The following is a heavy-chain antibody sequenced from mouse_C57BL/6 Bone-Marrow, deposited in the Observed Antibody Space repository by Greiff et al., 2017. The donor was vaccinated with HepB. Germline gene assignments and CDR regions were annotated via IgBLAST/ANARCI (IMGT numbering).Heavy chain of an antibody. D-gene: IGHD1-1*01. V-gene: IGHV5-12*01. Sequence: DVMLVESGGGLVQPGGSLKLSCAASGFTFSDYYMYWVRQTPEKRLKWVAYISNGGGSTYYPDTVKGRFTISRDNAKNTLYLQMSRLKSEDTAMYYCARQEKESVSGSSYERGAMDYWGQGTSVTVSS. CDR1: GFTFSDYY. CDR3: ARQEKESVSGSSYERGAMDY. J-gene: IGHJ4*01. CDR2: ISNGGGST.